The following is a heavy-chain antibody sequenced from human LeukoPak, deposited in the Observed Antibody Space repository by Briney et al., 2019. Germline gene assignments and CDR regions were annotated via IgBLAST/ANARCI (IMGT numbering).Heavy chain of an antibody. V-gene: IGHV1-2*02. Sequence: GASVKVSCKASGYTFTGYYIHWVRQAPGQGLEWMGWINPNSGGTNYVQKLQGRVTMTRDTSISTVYMELSRVRSDDTAVYYCARWDCSGGSCYDAFDIWGQGTMVTVSS. CDR1: GYTFTGYY. CDR3: ARWDCSGGSCYDAFDI. D-gene: IGHD2-15*01. CDR2: INPNSGGT. J-gene: IGHJ3*02.